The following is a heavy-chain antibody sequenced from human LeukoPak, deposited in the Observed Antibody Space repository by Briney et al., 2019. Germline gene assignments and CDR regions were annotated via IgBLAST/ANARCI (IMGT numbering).Heavy chain of an antibody. CDR2: ISTEGSDT. V-gene: IGHV3-74*01. J-gene: IGHJ4*02. CDR1: GFTFNSYW. CDR3: ARDFKDRGV. Sequence: GGSLRLSCVASGFTFNSYWMHWVRQAPGKGLVWVSGISTEGSDTRYADSVKGRFTISRDNAKNTLYLQLNNLRGEDTAVYYCARDFKDRGVWGQGTLVTVSS. D-gene: IGHD3-10*01.